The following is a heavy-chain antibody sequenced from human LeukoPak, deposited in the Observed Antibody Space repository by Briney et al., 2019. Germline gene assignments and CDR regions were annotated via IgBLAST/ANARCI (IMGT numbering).Heavy chain of an antibody. Sequence: GGSLRLSCAASGFTFSSYAMSWVRQAPGKGLEWVSAISGSGGSTYYADSVKGRFTISRDNSKNTLYLQMNSLRAEDTAVYYCAKGGGNRPKMYYYYMDVWGKGTTVTISS. CDR1: GFTFSSYA. CDR2: ISGSGGST. D-gene: IGHD4-23*01. V-gene: IGHV3-23*01. CDR3: AKGGGNRPKMYYYYMDV. J-gene: IGHJ6*03.